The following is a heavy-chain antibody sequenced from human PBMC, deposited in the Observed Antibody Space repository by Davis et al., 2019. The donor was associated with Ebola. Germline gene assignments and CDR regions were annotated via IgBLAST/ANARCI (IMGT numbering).Heavy chain of an antibody. CDR2: ISSSGSTI. D-gene: IGHD5-24*01. J-gene: IGHJ4*02. CDR3: ARDYVDGYKSGNFDY. V-gene: IGHV3-11*04. Sequence: GESLKISCAASGFPFSDYYMSWIRQAPGKGLEWVSYISSSGSTIYYADSVKGRFTLSRDNAKNSLYLQMNGLRDEDTAVYYCARDYVDGYKSGNFDYWGQGTLVTVSS. CDR1: GFPFSDYY.